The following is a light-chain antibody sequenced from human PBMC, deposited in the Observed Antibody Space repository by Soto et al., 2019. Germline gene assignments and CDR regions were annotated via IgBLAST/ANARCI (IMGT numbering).Light chain of an antibody. Sequence: IVLTQSPATLSLSPGERATLSCRASRSVGVYLVWYQQKPGQAPRLLISDTSNRATGIPARFSGSGSGTDFTLTISSLESEDFAVYYCQQRSNWPPGSLTFGGGTRVEI. CDR2: DTS. J-gene: IGKJ4*01. V-gene: IGKV3-11*01. CDR1: RSVGVY. CDR3: QQRSNWPPGSLT.